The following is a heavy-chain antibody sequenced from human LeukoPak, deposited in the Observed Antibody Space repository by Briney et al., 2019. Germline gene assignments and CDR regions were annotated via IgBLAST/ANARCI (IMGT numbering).Heavy chain of an antibody. CDR3: ASALYYSKKDVKRTGDY. J-gene: IGHJ4*02. V-gene: IGHV1-69*01. Sequence: SVKVSCKASGGTFSSYAISWVRQAPGQGLEWMGGIIPIFGTANYAQKFQGRVTITADESTSTAYMELSSLRSEDTAVYYCASALYYSKKDVKRTGDYWGQGTLVTVSS. CDR2: IIPIFGTA. CDR1: GGTFSSYA. D-gene: IGHD4-11*01.